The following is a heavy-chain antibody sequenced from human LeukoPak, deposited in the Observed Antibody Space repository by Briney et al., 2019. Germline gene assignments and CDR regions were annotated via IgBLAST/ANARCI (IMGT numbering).Heavy chain of an antibody. V-gene: IGHV3-66*01. CDR1: GLTVSSNY. CDR3: ARDDYYDSSGLDY. D-gene: IGHD3-22*01. CDR2: IYSGGNT. Sequence: GGSLRLSCAASGLTVSSNYMSWVRQAPGKGLEWVSVIYSGGNTDYADSVKGRFTISRDNSKNTLYLQMNSLRVEDTAVYYCARDDYYDSSGLDYWGQGTLVTVSS. J-gene: IGHJ4*02.